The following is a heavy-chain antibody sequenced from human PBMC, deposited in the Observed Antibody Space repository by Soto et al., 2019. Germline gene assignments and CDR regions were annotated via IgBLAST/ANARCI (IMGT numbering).Heavy chain of an antibody. V-gene: IGHV3-21*01. D-gene: IGHD6-13*01. J-gene: IGHJ4*02. Sequence: EVQLVESGGGLVKPGGSLRLSCAASGFTFSSYSMNWVRQAPGKGLEWVSSISSSSSYIYYADSGKGRFTISRDNAKNSLYLQMNSLRAEDTAVYYCARGSSCFNDYWGQGTLVTVSS. CDR2: ISSSSSYI. CDR1: GFTFSSYS. CDR3: ARGSSCFNDY.